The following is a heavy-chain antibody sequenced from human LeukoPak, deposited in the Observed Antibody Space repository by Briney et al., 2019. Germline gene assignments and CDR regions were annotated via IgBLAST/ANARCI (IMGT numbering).Heavy chain of an antibody. D-gene: IGHD1-14*01. V-gene: IGHV3-7*01. J-gene: IGHJ3*02. CDR2: IKQDGSEK. Sequence: PGGSLRLSCAASQFTFSSYWMNWVRQAPGKGLEWVANIKQDGSEKYYVDSVKGRFTISRDNAKNPLYLQMNSLRAEDAAVYYCARRYNSPWDRAFDIWGQGTMVTVSS. CDR1: QFTFSSYW. CDR3: ARRYNSPWDRAFDI.